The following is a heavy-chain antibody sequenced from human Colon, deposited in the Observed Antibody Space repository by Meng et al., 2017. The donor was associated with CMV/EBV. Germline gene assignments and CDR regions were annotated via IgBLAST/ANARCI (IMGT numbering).Heavy chain of an antibody. CDR3: AGDLNDPARGNY. CDR1: RYTFTNYP. V-gene: IGHV7-4-1*02. CDR2: INTYTENP. Sequence: SCTASRYTFTNYPLNWGRQGPGQGLAWMGWINTYTENPTYAQGFTGRLVFTLDTSLSTAYLQISSLKAEDAAVYYCAGDLNDPARGNYWGQGTLVTVSS. D-gene: IGHD2-8*01. J-gene: IGHJ4*02.